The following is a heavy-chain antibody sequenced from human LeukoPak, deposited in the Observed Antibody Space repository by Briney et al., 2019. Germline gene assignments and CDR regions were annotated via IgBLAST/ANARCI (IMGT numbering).Heavy chain of an antibody. J-gene: IGHJ6*02. V-gene: IGHV3-11*01. Sequence: IPGGSLRLTCAASGFTFSDYYMSWIRQAPGKGLEWVSYISSSGSTIYYADSVKGRFTISRDNAKNSLYLQMNSLRAEDTAVYYCARDTYSNYGMDVWGQGTTVTVSS. CDR2: ISSSGSTI. CDR1: GFTFSDYY. CDR3: ARDTYSNYGMDV. D-gene: IGHD4-11*01.